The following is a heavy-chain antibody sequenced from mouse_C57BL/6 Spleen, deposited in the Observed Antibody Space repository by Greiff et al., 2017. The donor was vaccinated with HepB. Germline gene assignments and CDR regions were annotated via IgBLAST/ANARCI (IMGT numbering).Heavy chain of an antibody. CDR1: GFNIKDDY. CDR3: TSLYGYDDAY. J-gene: IGHJ3*01. CDR2: IDPENGDT. V-gene: IGHV14-4*01. D-gene: IGHD2-2*01. Sequence: VQLKQSGAELVRPGASVKLSCTASGFNIKDDYMHWVKQRPEQGLEWIGWIDPENGDTEYASKFQGKATITADTSSNTAYLQLSSLTSEDTAVYYCTSLYGYDDAYWGQGTLVTVSA.